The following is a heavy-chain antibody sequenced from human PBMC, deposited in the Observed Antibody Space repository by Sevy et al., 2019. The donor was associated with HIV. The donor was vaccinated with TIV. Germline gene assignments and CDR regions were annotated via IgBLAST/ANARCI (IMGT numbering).Heavy chain of an antibody. J-gene: IGHJ4*02. V-gene: IGHV3-21*01. Sequence: GGSLRLSCAASGFTFSNYNMNRVHQAPGKGLEWVSSISSSGSYIYYADSVKGRFTISRDNAKNSLYLQMNSLRAEDTAVYYCAREGRGYWGQGTLVTVSS. CDR1: GFTFSNYN. CDR2: ISSSGSYI. CDR3: AREGRGY. D-gene: IGHD3-10*01.